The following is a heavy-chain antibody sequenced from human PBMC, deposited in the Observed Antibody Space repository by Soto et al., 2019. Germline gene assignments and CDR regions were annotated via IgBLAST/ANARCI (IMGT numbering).Heavy chain of an antibody. V-gene: IGHV3-23*01. J-gene: IGHJ4*02. Sequence: EVPLLESGGGLVQPGGSLRLSCAASGFTFSSYGMSWVRQAPGKGLEWVSAIRSGGGSTYYADSVKGRFTISRDNSKNTLYLQMNSLRAEDTAIYYCAKVTGLVDPFDYWGQGTLVTVSS. CDR3: AKVTGLVDPFDY. D-gene: IGHD2-8*02. CDR2: IRSGGGST. CDR1: GFTFSSYG.